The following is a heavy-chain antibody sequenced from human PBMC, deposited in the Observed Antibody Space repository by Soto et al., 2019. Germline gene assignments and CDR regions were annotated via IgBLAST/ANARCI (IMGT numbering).Heavy chain of an antibody. V-gene: IGHV4-31*01. Sequence: QVQLQESGPGLVKPSQTLSLTCTVSGGSISSGGYYWSWIRQHPGKGLEWIGYIYYSGSTYYNPSLQSLVTISVDTSKNQFSLKLSSVTAADTAVYYCARGSVAAAGPFFDYWGKGTLVTVSS. CDR2: IYYSGST. CDR1: GGSISSGGYY. D-gene: IGHD6-13*01. CDR3: ARGSVAAAGPFFDY. J-gene: IGHJ4*02.